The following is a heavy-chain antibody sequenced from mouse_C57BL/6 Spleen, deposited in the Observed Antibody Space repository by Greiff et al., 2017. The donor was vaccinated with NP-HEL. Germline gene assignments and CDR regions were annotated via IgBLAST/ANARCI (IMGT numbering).Heavy chain of an antibody. CDR1: GYTFTDYE. D-gene: IGHD1-1*01. CDR2: IAPETGGT. CDR3: TRSYGSSYWFAY. V-gene: IGHV1-15*01. Sequence: VQLQQSGAELVRPGASVKLSCKASGYTFTDYEMHWVKQTPVHGLEWIGAIAPETGGTAYNQKFTGKAILTADKSSSTAYMELSSLASEDSAVYYCTRSYGSSYWFAYWGQGTLVTVSA. J-gene: IGHJ3*01.